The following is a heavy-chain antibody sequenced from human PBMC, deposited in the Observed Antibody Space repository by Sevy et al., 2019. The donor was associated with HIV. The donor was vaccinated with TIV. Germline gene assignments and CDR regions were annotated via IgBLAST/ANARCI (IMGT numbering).Heavy chain of an antibody. D-gene: IGHD6-6*01. J-gene: IGHJ6*02. V-gene: IGHV1-69*13. CDR1: GGTFSSYA. Sequence: ASVKVSCKASGGTFSSYAISWVRQAPGQGLEWMGGIIPIFGTANYAQKFQGRVTITADESTSPAYMELSSLRSEDTVVHYCARDTGSSFDLYYYYYGMDVWGQGTTVTVSS. CDR2: IIPIFGTA. CDR3: ARDTGSSFDLYYYYYGMDV.